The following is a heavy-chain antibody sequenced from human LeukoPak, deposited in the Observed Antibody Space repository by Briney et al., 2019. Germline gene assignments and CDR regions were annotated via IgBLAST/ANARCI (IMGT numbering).Heavy chain of an antibody. CDR2: INPNSGGT. D-gene: IGHD5-18*01. CDR3: ATRRYGATYYYYYMDV. J-gene: IGHJ6*03. Sequence: GASVKVSCKASGYTFTGYYMHWVRQAPGQGLEWMGWINPNSGGTNYAQKFQGRVTMTRDTSISTAYMELSRLRSDDTAVYYCATRRYGATYYYYYMDVWGKGTTVTVSS. CDR1: GYTFTGYY. V-gene: IGHV1-2*02.